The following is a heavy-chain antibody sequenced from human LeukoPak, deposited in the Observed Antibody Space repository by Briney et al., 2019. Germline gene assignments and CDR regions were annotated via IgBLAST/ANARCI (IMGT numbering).Heavy chain of an antibody. D-gene: IGHD4/OR15-4a*01. Sequence: PSETLSLTCTVSGDSINNCYWNWIRQPAGKGLEWIGRIYTSGSTNYNPSLKSRITMSLDTSKNQFSLKLNSVTAADTAVYYCARHGATYAGYDYWGQGTLVTVSS. J-gene: IGHJ4*02. V-gene: IGHV4-4*07. CDR1: GDSINNCY. CDR3: ARHGATYAGYDY. CDR2: IYTSGST.